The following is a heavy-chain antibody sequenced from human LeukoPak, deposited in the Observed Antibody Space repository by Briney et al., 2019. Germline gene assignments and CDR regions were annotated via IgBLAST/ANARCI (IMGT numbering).Heavy chain of an antibody. Sequence: ASVKVSCKASGYSFTSNYIHWVRQAPGQELEWMGMIYPRDGSTSYAQKFQGRVTVTRDTSTSTVHMELSGLRSEDAAVYYCARDQEAFDYWGQGTLVTVPS. CDR3: ARDQEAFDY. CDR2: IYPRDGST. CDR1: GYSFTSNY. V-gene: IGHV1-46*01. J-gene: IGHJ4*02.